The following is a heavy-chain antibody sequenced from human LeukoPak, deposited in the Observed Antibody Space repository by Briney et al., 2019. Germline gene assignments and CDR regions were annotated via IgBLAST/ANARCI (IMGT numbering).Heavy chain of an antibody. V-gene: IGHV4-30-4*07. D-gene: IGHD3-22*01. Sequence: PSETLSLTCAVSGGSISSVDYSWGWIRQPPGKGLEWIGYLYYSGSTYYNPSLKSRVTISVDTSKNHFSLRLSSVTAADTAVYYCARGVRQRGYYIGYYFDYWGQGTLVTVSS. J-gene: IGHJ4*02. CDR3: ARGVRQRGYYIGYYFDY. CDR2: LYYSGST. CDR1: GGSISSVDYS.